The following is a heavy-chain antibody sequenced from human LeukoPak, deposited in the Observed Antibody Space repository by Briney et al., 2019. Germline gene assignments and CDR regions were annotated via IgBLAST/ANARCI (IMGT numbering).Heavy chain of an antibody. CDR1: GFTFSSYW. CDR2: IKQDGSEK. CDR3: ARGRRGSGSYWYYYYYYMDV. J-gene: IGHJ6*03. Sequence: PGGSLRLSCAASGFTFSSYWMSWVRQAPGKGLEWVANIKQDGSEKYYVDSVKGRFTISRDNAKNSLYLQMNSLRAEDTAVYYWARGRRGSGSYWYYYYYYMDVWGKGTTVTVSS. D-gene: IGHD1-26*01. V-gene: IGHV3-7*01.